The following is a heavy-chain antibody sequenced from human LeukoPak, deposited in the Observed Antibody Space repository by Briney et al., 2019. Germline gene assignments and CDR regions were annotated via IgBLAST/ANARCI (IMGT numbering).Heavy chain of an antibody. CDR2: ISSSSSYI. CDR3: APDHGSGSYPFDY. V-gene: IGHV3-21*01. CDR1: GFTFSSYS. Sequence: GGSLRLSCAASGFTFSSYSMNWVRQAPGKRLEWVSSISSSSSYIYYADSVKGRFTISRDNAKNSLYLQMNSLRAEDTAVYYCAPDHGSGSYPFDYWGQGTLVTVSS. J-gene: IGHJ4*02. D-gene: IGHD3-10*01.